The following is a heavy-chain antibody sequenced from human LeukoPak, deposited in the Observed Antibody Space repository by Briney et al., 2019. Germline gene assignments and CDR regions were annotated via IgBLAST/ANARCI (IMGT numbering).Heavy chain of an antibody. V-gene: IGHV3-23*01. CDR2: MTGPADTT. Sequence: GGSLRLSCAASGFNFNNFAMSWVRQAPGKGPEWLSAMTGPADTTYYAESVKGRFIISRDYSKSMVYLQMNSLGVEDTAICYCAKGAEIDHWGQGTLVTVSS. J-gene: IGHJ4*02. CDR1: GFNFNNFA. CDR3: AKGAEIDH.